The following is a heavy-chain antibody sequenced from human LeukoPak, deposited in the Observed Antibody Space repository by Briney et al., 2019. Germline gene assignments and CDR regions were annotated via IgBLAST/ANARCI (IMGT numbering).Heavy chain of an antibody. D-gene: IGHD3-22*01. J-gene: IGHJ4*02. CDR1: GFTFSSYG. V-gene: IGHV3-30*03. CDR3: ARDAYYYEMEYFFDQ. Sequence: PGGSLRLSCAASGFTFSSYGMSWVRQAPGKGLEWVAVISYDGSNKYYADSVKGRFTISRDNSKNTLYLQMNSLRTEDTAVYSCARDAYYYEMEYFFDQWGQGTLVTVSS. CDR2: ISYDGSNK.